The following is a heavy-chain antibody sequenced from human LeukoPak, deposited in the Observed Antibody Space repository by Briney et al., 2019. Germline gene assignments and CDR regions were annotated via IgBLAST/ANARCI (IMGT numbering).Heavy chain of an antibody. CDR1: GFTFSSYA. Sequence: GGSPRLSCAASGFTFSSYAMHWVRQAPGKGLEWAAVIWYDGSSKYYADSVKGRFTISRDNSKNTLYLQMNSLRAEDTAVYYCARHHGANYYYYDMDVWGQGTTVTVSS. J-gene: IGHJ6*02. CDR3: ARHHGANYYYYDMDV. D-gene: IGHD4-17*01. CDR2: IWYDGSSK. V-gene: IGHV3-33*01.